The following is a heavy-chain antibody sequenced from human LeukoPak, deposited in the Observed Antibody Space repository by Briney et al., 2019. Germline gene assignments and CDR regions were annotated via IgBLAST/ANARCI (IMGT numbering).Heavy chain of an antibody. Sequence: PSETLSLTCIVSGGSISSSNHYWGWIRQPPGKGLEWIGDINRSGRAVYNTSLKSRVIISVDTSKNQFSLKVNSVTAADTAVYYCARHKIVITMLGVHRWFDPWGQGTLVAVSS. CDR3: ARHKIVITMLGVHRWFDP. CDR2: INRSGRA. J-gene: IGHJ5*02. D-gene: IGHD3-3*01. CDR1: GGSISSSNHY. V-gene: IGHV4-39*01.